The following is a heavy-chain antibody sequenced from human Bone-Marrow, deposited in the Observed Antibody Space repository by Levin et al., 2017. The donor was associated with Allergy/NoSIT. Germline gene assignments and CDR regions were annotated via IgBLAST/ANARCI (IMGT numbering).Heavy chain of an antibody. Sequence: SQTLSLTCAVYGGSFSGSYWSWIRQPPGKGLEWIGEINHSGSTNYNPSLKSRVTISVDTSKNQFSLKLSSVTAADTAVYYCARGRTVAGTEFDYWGQGTLVTVSS. CDR3: ARGRTVAGTEFDY. V-gene: IGHV4-34*01. CDR1: GGSFSGSY. CDR2: INHSGST. J-gene: IGHJ4*02. D-gene: IGHD6-19*01.